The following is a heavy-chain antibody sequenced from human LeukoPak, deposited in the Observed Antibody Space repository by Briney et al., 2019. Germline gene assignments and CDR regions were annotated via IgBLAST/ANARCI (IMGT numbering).Heavy chain of an antibody. D-gene: IGHD2-15*01. Sequence: GGSLRLSYAASGFTFSSYAMSWVRQAPGKGLEWVSAISGSGGSTYYADSVKGRFTISRDNSKNTLYLQMNSQRAEDTAVYYCAKNRVIYCGGGSCYSDDYWGQGTLVTVSS. V-gene: IGHV3-23*01. CDR3: AKNRVIYCGGGSCYSDDY. J-gene: IGHJ4*02. CDR2: ISGSGGST. CDR1: GFTFSSYA.